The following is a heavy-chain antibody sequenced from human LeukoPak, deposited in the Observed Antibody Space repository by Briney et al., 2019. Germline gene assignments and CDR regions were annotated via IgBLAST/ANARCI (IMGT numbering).Heavy chain of an antibody. V-gene: IGHV4-59*01. CDR3: ARVTGYRIEDYFDY. CDR2: IFYSGST. J-gene: IGHJ4*02. CDR1: GDSISRYY. D-gene: IGHD6-13*01. Sequence: SETLSLTCTVSGDSISRYYWSWIRQPPGKGLEWIGYIFYSGSTNYNPSLKSRVTISVETSKNEFSLKLRSVTAADTAVYYCARVTGYRIEDYFDYWGQGTLVTVSS.